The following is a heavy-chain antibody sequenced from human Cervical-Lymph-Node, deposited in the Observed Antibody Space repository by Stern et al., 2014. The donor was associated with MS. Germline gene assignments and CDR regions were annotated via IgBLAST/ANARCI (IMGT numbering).Heavy chain of an antibody. CDR2: FYPSDSDI. D-gene: IGHD4-11*01. Sequence: VQLVESGAEVKKPGASLKISCRNSGGSFSKYAIAWVRQMPGKGLEWMGMFYPSDSDIRYSPSFQGQVPISADQSISTAYLQWSSLKASDTAIYYCATSLDADYIGYFDSWGQGTLVTVSS. J-gene: IGHJ4*02. CDR1: GGSFSKYA. V-gene: IGHV5-51*03. CDR3: ATSLDADYIGYFDS.